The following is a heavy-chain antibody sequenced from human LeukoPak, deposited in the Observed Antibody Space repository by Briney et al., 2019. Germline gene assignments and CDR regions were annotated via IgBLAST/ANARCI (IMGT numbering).Heavy chain of an antibody. J-gene: IGHJ4*02. CDR3: GTVFDH. CDR2: IDIDGTGT. CDR1: GFTFSNYW. V-gene: IGHV3-74*01. Sequence: GGSLRLSCAASGFTFSNYWMSWVRQALGKGLEWVSRIDIDGTGTSYADSVKSRFTISRDNAENTVSLQMNSLKAEDTAVYYCGTVFDHWGPGILVTVSS.